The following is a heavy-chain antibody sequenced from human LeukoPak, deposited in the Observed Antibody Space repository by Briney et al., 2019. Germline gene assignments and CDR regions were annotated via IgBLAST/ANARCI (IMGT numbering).Heavy chain of an antibody. CDR3: ARDLPGYSSGWFRSQRQDAFDI. CDR1: GGTFSSYA. D-gene: IGHD6-19*01. J-gene: IGHJ3*02. Sequence: SVKVSCKASGGTFSSYAISWVRQAPGQGLEWMGGIIPIFGTANYAQKFQGRVTITTDESTSTAYLELSSLRSEDTAVYYCARDLPGYSSGWFRSQRQDAFDIWGQGTMVTVSS. V-gene: IGHV1-69*05. CDR2: IIPIFGTA.